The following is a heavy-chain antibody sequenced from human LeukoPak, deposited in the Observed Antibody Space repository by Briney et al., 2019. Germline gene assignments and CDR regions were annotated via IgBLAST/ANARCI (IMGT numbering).Heavy chain of an antibody. J-gene: IGHJ4*02. V-gene: IGHV3-64D*06. CDR2: ISSNGGST. D-gene: IGHD6-13*01. CDR1: GFTFSSYA. Sequence: GGSLRLSCSASGFTFSSYAMHWVRQAPGKGLEYVSAISSNGGSTYYADSVKGKFTISRDNSRNTLYLQMSSLKAEDTAVYYCVCLDDSSSWYDYWGQGTLVTVSS. CDR3: VCLDDSSSWYDY.